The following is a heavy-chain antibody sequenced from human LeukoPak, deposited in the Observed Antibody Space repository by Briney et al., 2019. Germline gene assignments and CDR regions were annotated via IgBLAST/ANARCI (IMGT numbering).Heavy chain of an antibody. V-gene: IGHV1-18*01. D-gene: IGHD1-26*01. Sequence: ASVKVSCKTSGYNYATSGISWVRQAPGQGLEWMGWISVQNGNVKYSQRFQGRVNLTTDTSTTSAYMDLRSLTPDDTAVYYCARDSGSYWNYFDYWGQGTLVTVSS. CDR3: ARDSGSYWNYFDY. CDR1: GYNYATSG. J-gene: IGHJ4*02. CDR2: ISVQNGNV.